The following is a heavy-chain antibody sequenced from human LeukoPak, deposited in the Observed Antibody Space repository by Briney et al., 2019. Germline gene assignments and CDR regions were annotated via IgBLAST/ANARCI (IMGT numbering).Heavy chain of an antibody. Sequence: GGSLRLSCAASGFTLSSRPMTWVRQAPGKGLEWVSAITGSGASTYYADSVRGRFTISRDSSKNTLYLQMNSLRAEDTAVYYCAKTRYIPSSGDYFDYWGQGTLVTVSS. CDR2: ITGSGAST. V-gene: IGHV3-23*01. CDR3: AKTRYIPSSGDYFDY. CDR1: GFTLSSRP. J-gene: IGHJ4*02. D-gene: IGHD6-6*01.